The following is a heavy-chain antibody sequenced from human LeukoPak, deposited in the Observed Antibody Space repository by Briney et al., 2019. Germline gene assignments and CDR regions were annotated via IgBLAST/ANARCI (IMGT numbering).Heavy chain of an antibody. D-gene: IGHD1-1*01. CDR3: AKVKSVQNMIFDY. V-gene: IGHV3-23*01. Sequence: GGSLRLSCTASGFSFGDYVMSWVRQAPGKGLEWVSAISGSGGSTYYADSVKGRFTISRDNSKNTLYLQMNSLRAEDTAVYYCAKVKSVQNMIFDYWGQGTLVTVSS. J-gene: IGHJ4*02. CDR1: GFSFGDYV. CDR2: ISGSGGST.